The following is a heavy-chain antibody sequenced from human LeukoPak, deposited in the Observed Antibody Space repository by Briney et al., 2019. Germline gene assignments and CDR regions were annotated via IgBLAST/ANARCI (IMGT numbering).Heavy chain of an antibody. CDR3: ARCFDI. V-gene: IGHV3-43*02. CDR1: GFTFDDYA. D-gene: IGHD5-24*01. CDR2: ISGDGGST. J-gene: IGHJ3*02. Sequence: TGGSLRLSCAASGFTFDDYAMHWVRQAPGKGLEWVSLISGDGGSTYYADSVKGRFTISRDNAKNSLYLQMNSLRAEDTAVYYCARCFDIWGQGTMVTVSS.